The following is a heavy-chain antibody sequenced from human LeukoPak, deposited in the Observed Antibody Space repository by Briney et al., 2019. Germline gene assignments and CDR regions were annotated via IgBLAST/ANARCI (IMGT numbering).Heavy chain of an antibody. V-gene: IGHV4-39*01. Sequence: PSETLSLTCTVPGGSISSTTYYWGWIRQPPGKGLEWIGRIYYSGSTHYNPSLKSRVTISVDTSKNQFSLKLSSVTAADTAVYYCARSNGGYYYYFDYWGQGTLVTVSS. D-gene: IGHD3-3*01. CDR2: IYYSGST. J-gene: IGHJ4*02. CDR3: ARSNGGYYYYFDY. CDR1: GGSISSTTYY.